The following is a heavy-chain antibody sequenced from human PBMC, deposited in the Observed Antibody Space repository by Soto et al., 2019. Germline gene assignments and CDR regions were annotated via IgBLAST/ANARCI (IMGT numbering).Heavy chain of an antibody. CDR1: GFTFSSYA. J-gene: IGHJ4*02. V-gene: IGHV3-23*01. CDR2: ISGSGGST. Sequence: EVQLLESGGGLVQPGGSLRLSCAASGFTFSSYAMSWVRQAPGKGLEWVSAISGSGGSTYYADSVKGRFTISRDNSKNTLYLQMNSLRAEDTAVYYCAKDYYDSSGYYPPSIFDYWGQGTLVTVSS. CDR3: AKDYYDSSGYYPPSIFDY. D-gene: IGHD3-22*01.